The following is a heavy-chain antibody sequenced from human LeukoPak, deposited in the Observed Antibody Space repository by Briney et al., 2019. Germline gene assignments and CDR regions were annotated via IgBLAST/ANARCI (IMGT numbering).Heavy chain of an antibody. CDR3: AKGGFSGFGGCDWVDN. D-gene: IGHD5-12*01. CDR2: ISGSGGST. J-gene: IGHJ4*02. V-gene: IGHV3-23*01. CDR1: GFTFSSYA. Sequence: PGGSLRLSCAASGFTFSSYAMSWVRQAPGKGLEWVSAISGSGGSTYYADSVKGRFTISRDNSKNTLYLQMNSLRAEDTAVYYCAKGGFSGFGGCDWVDNWGQGTLVTVSS.